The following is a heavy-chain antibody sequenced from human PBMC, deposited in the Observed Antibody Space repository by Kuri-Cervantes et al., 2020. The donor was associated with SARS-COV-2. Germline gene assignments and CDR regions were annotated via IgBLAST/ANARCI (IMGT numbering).Heavy chain of an antibody. CDR1: GVSISSSGFY. D-gene: IGHD3-9*01. CDR3: ARVENYDILTAGSFAY. J-gene: IGHJ4*02. Sequence: GSLRLSCTVSGVSISSSGFYWGCLRQPPGKGLEWIGSIYDSGRSYYSPYLKSRVTISVAPYKNQFSLKLRSVTAADTAVYYCARVENYDILTAGSFAYGGQGPLVTVS. CDR2: IYDSGRS. V-gene: IGHV4-39*07.